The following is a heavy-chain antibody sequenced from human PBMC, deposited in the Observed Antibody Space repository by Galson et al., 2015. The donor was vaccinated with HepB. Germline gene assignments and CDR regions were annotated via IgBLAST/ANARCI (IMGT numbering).Heavy chain of an antibody. Sequence: SLRLSCAASGFTFSSYSMNWVRQAPGKGLEWVSSISSSSSYIYYADSVKGRFTISRDNAKNSLYLQMNSLRAEDTAVYYCARDPRGTMVRGVEFDYWGQGTLVTVSS. CDR3: ARDPRGTMVRGVEFDY. CDR2: ISSSSSYI. CDR1: GFTFSSYS. J-gene: IGHJ4*02. D-gene: IGHD3-10*01. V-gene: IGHV3-21*01.